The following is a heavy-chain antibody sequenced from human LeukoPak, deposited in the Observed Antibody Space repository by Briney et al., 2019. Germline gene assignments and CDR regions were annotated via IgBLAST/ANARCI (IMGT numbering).Heavy chain of an antibody. D-gene: IGHD3-3*01. V-gene: IGHV3-23*01. CDR2: ISGSGGST. CDR1: GFTFSSYS. Sequence: GGSLRLSCAASGFTFSSYSMTWVRQAPGKGLEWVSAISGSGGSTYYADSVKGRFTISRDNSKNTLYLQMNSLRAEDTAVYYCAKGDDFWSGYFDYWGQGTLVTVSS. J-gene: IGHJ4*02. CDR3: AKGDDFWSGYFDY.